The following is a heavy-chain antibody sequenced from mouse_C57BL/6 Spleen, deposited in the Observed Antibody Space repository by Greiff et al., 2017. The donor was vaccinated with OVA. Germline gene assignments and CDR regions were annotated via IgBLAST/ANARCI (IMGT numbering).Heavy chain of an antibody. D-gene: IGHD2-5*01. CDR2: IYPGDGDT. CDR1: GYAFSSSW. J-gene: IGHJ4*01. Sequence: VKLQQSGPELVKPGASVKISCKASGYAFSSSWMNWVKQRPGKGLEWIGRIYPGDGDTNYNGKFKGKATLTADKSSSTAYMQLSSLTSEDSAVYFCARGAYYSNSGAMDDWGQGTSVTVSS. V-gene: IGHV1-82*01. CDR3: ARGAYYSNSGAMDD.